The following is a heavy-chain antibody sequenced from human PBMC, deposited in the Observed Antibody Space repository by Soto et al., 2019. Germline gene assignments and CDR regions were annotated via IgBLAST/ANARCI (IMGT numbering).Heavy chain of an antibody. Sequence: ASVEVSCKASGYTFTSYGISWVRQAPGQGLEWMGWISAYNGNTNYAQKLQGRVTMTTDTSTSTAYMELRSLRSDDTAVYYCARVRPEYCSGGSCYSDNWFNPWGQGTLVTVSS. J-gene: IGHJ5*02. D-gene: IGHD2-15*01. CDR1: GYTFTSYG. V-gene: IGHV1-18*01. CDR2: ISAYNGNT. CDR3: ARVRPEYCSGGSCYSDNWFNP.